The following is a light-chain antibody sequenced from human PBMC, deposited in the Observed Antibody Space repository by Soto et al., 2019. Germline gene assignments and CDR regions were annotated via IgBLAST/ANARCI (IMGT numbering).Light chain of an antibody. Sequence: QSVLTQPPSVSGAPGPRVTLSCTGNSSNLGAGYDVHCYQQLPGAAPKLVIFGNRNRPSGVPERFSGSKSGTSASLAITGLQAEDEADYYCQAYDYSLTASVFGGGTKRTVL. V-gene: IGLV1-40*01. CDR2: GNR. J-gene: IGLJ3*02. CDR3: QAYDYSLTASV. CDR1: SSNLGAGYD.